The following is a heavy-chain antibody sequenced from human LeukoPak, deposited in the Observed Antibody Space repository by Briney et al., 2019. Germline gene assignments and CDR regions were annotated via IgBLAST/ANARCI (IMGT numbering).Heavy chain of an antibody. Sequence: GGSLRLSCAASGFTFSSYGMHWVRQAPGKGLEWVAFIRYDGSNKYYADSVKGRFTISRDNSKNTLYLQMNSLRAEDTAVYYCARSDSRLSGSYAYYYYYYMDVWGKGTTVTVSS. D-gene: IGHD1-26*01. CDR3: ARSDSRLSGSYAYYYYYYMDV. CDR2: IRYDGSNK. J-gene: IGHJ6*03. V-gene: IGHV3-30*02. CDR1: GFTFSSYG.